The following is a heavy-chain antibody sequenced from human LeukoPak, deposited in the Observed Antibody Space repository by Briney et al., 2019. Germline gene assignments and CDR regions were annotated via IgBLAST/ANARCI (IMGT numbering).Heavy chain of an antibody. D-gene: IGHD5-12*01. CDR2: ISWNSGSI. CDR1: GFTFDDYA. Sequence: GGSLRLSCAASGFTFDDYAMHWVRQAPGKGLEWVSGISWNSGSIGYADSVRGRFTISKDNAKNSLYLQLNSLRVEDTALYYCAKVMGGYGGGFDHWGQGTLVIVSS. CDR3: AKVMGGYGGGFDH. J-gene: IGHJ4*02. V-gene: IGHV3-9*01.